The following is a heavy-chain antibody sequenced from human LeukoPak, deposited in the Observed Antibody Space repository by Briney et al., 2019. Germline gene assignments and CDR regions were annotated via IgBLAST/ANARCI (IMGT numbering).Heavy chain of an antibody. Sequence: GGSLRLSCAASGFTFTNYVMSWVRQAPGKGLEWLSSISSSGGSTYYADSVKGRFTVSRDNSKNTLYLQMNSLRAEDTAVYYCAKDRGIISDYWGQGTLVTVSS. CDR1: GFTFTNYV. V-gene: IGHV3-23*01. D-gene: IGHD3-10*01. CDR3: AKDRGIISDY. J-gene: IGHJ4*02. CDR2: ISSSGGST.